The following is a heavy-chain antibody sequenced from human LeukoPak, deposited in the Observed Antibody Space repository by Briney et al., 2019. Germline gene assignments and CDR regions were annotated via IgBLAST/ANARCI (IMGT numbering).Heavy chain of an antibody. CDR2: IIPILGIA. Sequence: SVKVSCKASGGTFSSYTISWVRQAPGQGLEWMGRIIPILGIANYAQKFQGRVTITADKSTSTAYMELSRLRSEDTAVYYCARKGTVTTPLYYYGMDVWGQGTTVTVSS. CDR1: GGTFSSYT. CDR3: ARKGTVTTPLYYYGMDV. V-gene: IGHV1-69*02. J-gene: IGHJ6*02. D-gene: IGHD4-17*01.